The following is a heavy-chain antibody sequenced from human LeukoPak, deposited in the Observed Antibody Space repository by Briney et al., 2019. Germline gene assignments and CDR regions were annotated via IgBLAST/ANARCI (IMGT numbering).Heavy chain of an antibody. CDR2: IKQDGSEK. J-gene: IGHJ3*02. Sequence: GGSLRLSCVASGFTFSSYWLIWVRQAPGKGLEWVANIKQDGSEKYYVDSVKGRFTISRDNAKNSLYLQMNSLRAEDTAVYYCARICLDAFDIWGQGTMVTVSS. V-gene: IGHV3-7*04. D-gene: IGHD2-2*01. CDR1: GFTFSSYW. CDR3: ARICLDAFDI.